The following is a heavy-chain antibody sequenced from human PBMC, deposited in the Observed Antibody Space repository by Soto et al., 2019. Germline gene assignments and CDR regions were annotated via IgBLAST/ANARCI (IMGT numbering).Heavy chain of an antibody. CDR1: GFSLSTSGVG. V-gene: IGHV2-5*02. J-gene: IGHJ3*02. CDR3: AHRRITMIVIPDDAFDI. Sequence: SGPTLVNPTQTLTLTWTFSGFSLSTSGVGVGWIRQPPGKALEWLALIYWDDDKRYSPSLKSRLTITKDTSKNQVVLTMTNMDPVDTATYYCAHRRITMIVIPDDAFDIWGQGTMVTVSS. D-gene: IGHD3-22*01. CDR2: IYWDDDK.